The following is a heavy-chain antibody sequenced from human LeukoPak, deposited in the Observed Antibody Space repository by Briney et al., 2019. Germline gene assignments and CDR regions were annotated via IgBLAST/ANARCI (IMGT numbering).Heavy chain of an antibody. J-gene: IGHJ4*02. D-gene: IGHD5-18*01. Sequence: GASVKVSCKASGYTFTSYYMHWVRQAPGQGLEWMGLIITSASSTTYAQNFQGRVTLTRDTSTSTVYMEMSSLRSEDTAVYYCARVEGLTATVTDWGQGTLVTVSS. CDR1: GYTFTSYY. V-gene: IGHV1-46*01. CDR2: IITSASST. CDR3: ARVEGLTATVTD.